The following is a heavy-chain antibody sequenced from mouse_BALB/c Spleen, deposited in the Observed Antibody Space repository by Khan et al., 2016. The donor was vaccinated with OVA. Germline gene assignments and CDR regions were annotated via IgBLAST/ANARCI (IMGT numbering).Heavy chain of an antibody. V-gene: IGHV9-3-1*01. Sequence: QIQLVQSGPELKKPGETVQISCKASGFTFTNYGMNWVKQAPGNGLKWMGWINTYTGEPTFADDFKGRFAFSLETSASTAYLQINSLKNEDTATYCCATVGYNEIMDCWGQGTSVTVSS. CDR1: GFTFTNYG. CDR3: ATVGYNEIMDC. CDR2: INTYTGEP. D-gene: IGHD2-14*01. J-gene: IGHJ4*01.